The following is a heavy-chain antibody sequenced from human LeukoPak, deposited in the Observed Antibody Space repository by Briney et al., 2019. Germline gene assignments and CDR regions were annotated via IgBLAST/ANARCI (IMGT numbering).Heavy chain of an antibody. CDR3: AKRRGLELLYYYYMDV. Sequence: GGSLRLSCAASGFTFSSYEMNWVRQAPGKGLEWVSYISSSGSTIYYADSVKGRFTISRDNSKNTLYLQMNSLRAEDTAVYYCAKRRGLELLYYYYMDVWGKGTTVTVSS. CDR2: ISSSGSTI. J-gene: IGHJ6*03. V-gene: IGHV3-48*03. D-gene: IGHD1-7*01. CDR1: GFTFSSYE.